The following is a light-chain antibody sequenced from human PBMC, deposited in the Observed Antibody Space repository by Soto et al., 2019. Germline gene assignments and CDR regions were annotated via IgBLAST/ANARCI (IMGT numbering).Light chain of an antibody. CDR1: QSVGSN. CDR3: QQYYNQWT. V-gene: IGKV3-15*01. Sequence: EIVMTQSPATLSVSPGERATLSCRASQSVGSNLAWYQQKPGQPPRLLMYDASTRATGIPARFSGSGSGTEFTLTISSPQSEDFVVYYCQQYYNQWTFGQGTKVDIK. J-gene: IGKJ1*01. CDR2: DAS.